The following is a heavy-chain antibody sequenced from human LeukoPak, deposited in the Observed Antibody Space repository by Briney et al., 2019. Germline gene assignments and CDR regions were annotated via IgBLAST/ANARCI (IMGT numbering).Heavy chain of an antibody. CDR3: AIIAAAGQGPFDY. CDR1: GSTFSSYA. J-gene: IGHJ4*02. V-gene: IGHV1-69*05. D-gene: IGHD6-13*01. Sequence: SVKVSCKASGSTFSSYAISWVRQAPGQGLEWMGGIIPIFGTANYAQKFQGRVTITTDESTSTAYMELSSLRSEDTAVYYCAIIAAAGQGPFDYWGQGTLVTVSS. CDR2: IIPIFGTA.